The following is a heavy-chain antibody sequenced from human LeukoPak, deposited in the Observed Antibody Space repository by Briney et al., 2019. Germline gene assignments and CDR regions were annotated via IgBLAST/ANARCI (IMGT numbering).Heavy chain of an antibody. Sequence: SETLSLTCTVSGGSISSGGSYWSWIRQHPGKGLEWIGYIYYSGSTYYNPSLKSRVTISVDTSKNQFSLKLSSVTAADTAVYYCARVRRDYDGNWFDPWGQGTLVTVS. CDR3: ARVRRDYDGNWFDP. D-gene: IGHD3-22*01. CDR2: IYYSGST. J-gene: IGHJ5*02. CDR1: GGSISSGGSY. V-gene: IGHV4-31*03.